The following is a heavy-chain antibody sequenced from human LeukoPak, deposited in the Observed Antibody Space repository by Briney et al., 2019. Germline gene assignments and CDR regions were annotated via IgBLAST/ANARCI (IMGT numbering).Heavy chain of an antibody. CDR3: ARAPTYGTYDYYFDY. V-gene: IGHV1-69*05. CDR1: GGTFSTFA. J-gene: IGHJ4*02. Sequence: GASVKVSCKASGGTFSTFAITWVRQAPGQGLEWLGGIIPIFGTANYAQKFQGRVTITTDESTNTAYMELFSLRSEDTAVYYCARAPTYGTYDYYFDYWGQGTLVTVSS. D-gene: IGHD5-12*01. CDR2: IIPIFGTA.